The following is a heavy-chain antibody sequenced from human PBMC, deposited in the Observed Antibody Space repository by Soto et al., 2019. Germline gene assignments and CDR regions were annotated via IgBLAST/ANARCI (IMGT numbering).Heavy chain of an antibody. CDR1: GYPVTAYY. D-gene: IGHD3-3*01. Sequence: QLHLVQSGAVVKKPGASVTVSCSASGYPVTAYYMHWVRQAPGRGLEWMGGINPATGAAKYTQTFQGRVTMTRDRSTSTVFSAVSGLTPEGTAVFYCSRGGGVGVAGSADFDMWGQGTLVTVSS. CDR2: INPATGAA. CDR3: SRGGGVGVAGSADFDM. J-gene: IGHJ3*02. V-gene: IGHV1-2*02.